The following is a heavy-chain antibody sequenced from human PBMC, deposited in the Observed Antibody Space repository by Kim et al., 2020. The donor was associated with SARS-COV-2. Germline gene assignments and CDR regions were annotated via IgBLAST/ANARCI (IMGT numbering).Heavy chain of an antibody. V-gene: IGHV3-21*01. CDR3: ASLSLSGSDTFDY. CDR1: GFTFSSYS. CDR2: ISSSSSYI. J-gene: IGHJ4*02. Sequence: GGSLRLSCAASGFTFSSYSMNWVRQAPGKGLEWVSSISSSSSYIYYADSVKGRFTISRDNAKNSLYLQMNSLRAEDTAVYYCASLSLSGSDTFDYWGQGTLVTVSS. D-gene: IGHD5-12*01.